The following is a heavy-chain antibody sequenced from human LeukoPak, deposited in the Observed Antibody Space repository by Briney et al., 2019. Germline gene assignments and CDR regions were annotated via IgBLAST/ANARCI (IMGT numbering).Heavy chain of an antibody. Sequence: PSETLSPTCTVSGGSISSGSYYWSWIRQPAGKGLEWIGRIYTSGSTNYNPSLKSRVTISVDTSKNQFSLKLSSVTAADTAVYYCARESFFWSGSYYYYMDVWGKGTTVTVSS. CDR3: ARESFFWSGSYYYYMDV. CDR2: IYTSGST. D-gene: IGHD3-3*01. CDR1: GGSISSGSYY. J-gene: IGHJ6*03. V-gene: IGHV4-61*02.